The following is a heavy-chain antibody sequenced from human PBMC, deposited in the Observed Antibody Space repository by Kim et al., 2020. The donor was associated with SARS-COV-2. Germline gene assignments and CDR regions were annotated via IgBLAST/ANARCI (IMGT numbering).Heavy chain of an antibody. V-gene: IGHV4-61*02. D-gene: IGHD6-19*01. CDR2: IYTSGST. Sequence: SETLSLTCTVSGGSISSGSYYWSWIRQPAGKGLEWIGRIYTSGSTNYNPSLKSRVTISVDTSKNQFSLKLSSVTAADTAVYYCARDSPAVAGRFYYYGMDVWGQGTTVTVSS. CDR3: ARDSPAVAGRFYYYGMDV. CDR1: GGSISSGSYY. J-gene: IGHJ6*02.